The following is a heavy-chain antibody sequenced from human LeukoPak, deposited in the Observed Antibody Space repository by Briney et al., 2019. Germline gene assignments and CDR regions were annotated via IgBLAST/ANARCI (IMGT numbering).Heavy chain of an antibody. V-gene: IGHV3-11*01. J-gene: IGHJ4*02. CDR2: ISSSGSTI. Sequence: GGSLRLSCAASGFTFSDYYMSWIRQAPGKGLEWVSYISSSGSTIYYADSVKGRFTISRDNSKNTLYLQMRAEDTAVYYCASTHLGYCSSVSCQNDYWGQGTLVTVSS. CDR3: ASTHLGYCSSVSCQNDY. D-gene: IGHD2-15*01. CDR1: GFTFSDYY.